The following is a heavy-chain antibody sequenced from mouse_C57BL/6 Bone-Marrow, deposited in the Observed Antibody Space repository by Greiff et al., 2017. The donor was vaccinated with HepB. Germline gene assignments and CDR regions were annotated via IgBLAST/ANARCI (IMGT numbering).Heavy chain of an antibody. D-gene: IGHD2-5*01. Sequence: EVNVVESGGGLVKPGGSLKLSCAASGFTFSSYTMSWVRQTPEKRLEWVATISGGGGNTYYPDSVKGRFTISRDNAKNTLYLQMSSLRSEDTALYYCARDSNYRLYFDYWGQGTTLTVSS. CDR2: ISGGGGNT. V-gene: IGHV5-9*01. CDR1: GFTFSSYT. J-gene: IGHJ2*01. CDR3: ARDSNYRLYFDY.